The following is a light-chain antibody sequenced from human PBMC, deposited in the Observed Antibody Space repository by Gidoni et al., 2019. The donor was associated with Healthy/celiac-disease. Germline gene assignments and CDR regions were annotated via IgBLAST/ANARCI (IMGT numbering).Light chain of an antibody. CDR1: QSISSW. CDR2: KAS. J-gene: IGKJ1*01. V-gene: IGKV1-5*03. Sequence: DIQMTQSPSTLSASVGDRYTHPCRTSQSISSWLAWYQQKPGNAPRLLIYKASSIESGVPPRFSGSGSGTEFTLTISSLQPDDFATYYCQQYNSYTWTFGQGTKVEIK. CDR3: QQYNSYTWT.